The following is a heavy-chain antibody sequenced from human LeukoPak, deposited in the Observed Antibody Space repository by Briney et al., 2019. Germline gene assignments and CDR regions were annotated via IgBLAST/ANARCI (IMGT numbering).Heavy chain of an antibody. Sequence: PGRSLRLSCAASGFTFSSYAMSWVRQAPGKGLEWVSAISGSGGSTYYADSVKGRFTTSRDNSKNTLYLQMNSLRAEDTAVYYCAKGPGYSSGWPLNWGQGTLVTVSS. D-gene: IGHD6-19*01. V-gene: IGHV3-23*01. J-gene: IGHJ4*02. CDR1: GFTFSSYA. CDR2: ISGSGGST. CDR3: AKGPGYSSGWPLN.